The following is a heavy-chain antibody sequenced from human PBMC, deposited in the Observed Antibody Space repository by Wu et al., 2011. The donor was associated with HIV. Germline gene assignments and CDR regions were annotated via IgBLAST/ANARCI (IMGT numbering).Heavy chain of an antibody. CDR3: ARDSLTGDNGMDV. V-gene: IGHV1-69*14. CDR1: GGTVSDYA. J-gene: IGHJ6*02. Sequence: QVQLVQSGAEVKKPGSSVKVSCKASGGTVSDYAISWVRQAPGQGLEWMGRIIPIFRTASYAQKFQGRVTITADKSTTTTYMELSSLRSEDTAVYYCARDSLTGDNGMDVWGQGTTVTVSS. D-gene: IGHD7-27*01. CDR2: IIPIFRTA.